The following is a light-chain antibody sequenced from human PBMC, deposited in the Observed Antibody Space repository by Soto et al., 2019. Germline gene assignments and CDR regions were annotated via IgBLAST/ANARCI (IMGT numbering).Light chain of an antibody. Sequence: EIVMTQSPATLSVSPGERATLSRRASQSVSSNLAWYRQKPGQAPRLLISAASTRATGIPARFSGSGSGTEFTLTISSLQSEDFAVYYCQQYNNWPLTFGQGTKVEIK. CDR3: QQYNNWPLT. CDR1: QSVSSN. CDR2: AAS. J-gene: IGKJ1*01. V-gene: IGKV3-15*01.